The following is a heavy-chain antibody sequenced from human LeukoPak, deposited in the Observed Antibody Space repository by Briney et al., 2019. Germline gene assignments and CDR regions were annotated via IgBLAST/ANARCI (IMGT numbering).Heavy chain of an antibody. D-gene: IGHD2/OR15-2a*01. CDR3: VRDEYRDV. CDR1: GASINKDY. V-gene: IGHV4-4*07. Sequence: SETLSLTCTVSGASINKDYWAWIRQTAGKGLEWMGRIHPSGITHQNPSLRGRVTMSIDASKNQFSLNLSSVTAADTAVYYCVRDEYRDVWGKGTTVTVSS. CDR2: IHPSGIT. J-gene: IGHJ6*04.